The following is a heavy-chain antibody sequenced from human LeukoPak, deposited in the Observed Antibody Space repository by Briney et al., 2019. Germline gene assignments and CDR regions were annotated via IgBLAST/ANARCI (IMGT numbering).Heavy chain of an antibody. J-gene: IGHJ6*03. V-gene: IGHV3-30*02. Sequence: GGSLRLSCAASGFTFSSYGMHWVRQAPGKGLEWVAFIRYDGSNKYYADSVKGRFTISRDNSKNTLYLQMNSLRAEDTAVYYCAKDTVGSTYYDILTGYRGGYYMDVWGKGTTVTISS. CDR2: IRYDGSNK. CDR3: AKDTVGSTYYDILTGYRGGYYMDV. CDR1: GFTFSSYG. D-gene: IGHD3-9*01.